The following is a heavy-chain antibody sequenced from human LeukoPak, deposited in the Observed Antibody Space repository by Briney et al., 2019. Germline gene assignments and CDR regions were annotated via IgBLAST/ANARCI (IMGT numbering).Heavy chain of an antibody. D-gene: IGHD6-13*01. CDR1: GFTFDDYA. Sequence: GGSLRLSCAASGFTFDDYAMHWVRQAPGKGLEWVSGISWNSGSIGYADSVKGRFTISRDNAKNSLYLQMNSLRAEDMALYYCAKGRYSSSWAELDYWGQGTLVTVSS. V-gene: IGHV3-9*03. CDR3: AKGRYSSSWAELDY. CDR2: ISWNSGSI. J-gene: IGHJ4*02.